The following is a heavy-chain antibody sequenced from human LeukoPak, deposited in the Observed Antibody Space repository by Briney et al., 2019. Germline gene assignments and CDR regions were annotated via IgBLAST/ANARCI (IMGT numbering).Heavy chain of an antibody. CDR3: ARGGQRGYDRDYFDY. V-gene: IGHV1-46*04. Sequence: ASVKVSCKASGYTFTSYYMHWVRQAPGQGLEWMGIINPSGGSTSFAQKLQGRVTMTRDTSTSTVYMELSSLRSEDTAVYYCARGGQRGYDRDYFDYWGQGTLVTVSS. CDR2: INPSGGST. D-gene: IGHD3-22*01. CDR1: GYTFTSYY. J-gene: IGHJ4*02.